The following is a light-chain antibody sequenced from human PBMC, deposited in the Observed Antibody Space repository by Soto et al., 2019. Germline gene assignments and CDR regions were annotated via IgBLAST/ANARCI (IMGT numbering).Light chain of an antibody. Sequence: QSALTQPASVSGSPGQSITISCTGTSSDVGGYHYVSWYQQHPGKAPKIMIYEVGHRPSGVSNRFSGSKSGYTASLTISGLQAEDEADYYCSSYTSSSTLVFGTGTKVTVL. V-gene: IGLV2-14*01. CDR1: SSDVGGYHY. J-gene: IGLJ1*01. CDR2: EVG. CDR3: SSYTSSSTLV.